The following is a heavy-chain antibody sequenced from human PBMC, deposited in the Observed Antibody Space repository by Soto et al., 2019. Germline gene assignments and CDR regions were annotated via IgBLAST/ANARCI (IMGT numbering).Heavy chain of an antibody. J-gene: IGHJ3*02. CDR3: AAVSPALAAHGLAFDI. CDR2: IIPIFGTA. Sequence: SVKVSCKASGGTFSSYAISWVRQAPGQGLEWMGGIIPIFGTANYAQKFQERVTITRDMSTSTAYMELSSLRSEDTAVYYFAAVSPALAAHGLAFDIWGQGSMVTVS. CDR1: GGTFSSYA. V-gene: IGHV1-69*05. D-gene: IGHD6-19*01.